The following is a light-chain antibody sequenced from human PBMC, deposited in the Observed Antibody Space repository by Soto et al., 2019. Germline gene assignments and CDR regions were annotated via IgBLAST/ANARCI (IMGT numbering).Light chain of an antibody. CDR1: QTISSW. CDR3: KHYNSYSEA. V-gene: IGKV1-5*03. J-gene: IGKJ1*01. CDR2: KAS. Sequence: EIQITQSPSNLSGPVGDRANTTSPSSQTISSWLAWYQQKPGKAPKLLIYKASTLKSGVPSRFSGSGSGTELTLTISSLQTYDFATYSCKHYNSYSEAFGKGTKVDIK.